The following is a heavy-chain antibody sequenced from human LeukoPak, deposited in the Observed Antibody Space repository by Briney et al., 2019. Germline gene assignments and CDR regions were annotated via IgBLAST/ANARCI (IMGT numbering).Heavy chain of an antibody. V-gene: IGHV1-69*13. J-gene: IGHJ5*02. CDR1: GGTFSSYA. CDR2: IIPIFGTA. CDR3: ARTGSSWYLGWFDP. D-gene: IGHD6-13*01. Sequence: SVKVSCKASGGTFSSYAISWVRQAPGQGLEWMGGIIPIFGTANYAQKFQGRVTITADESTSTAYMELSSLRSEDTAVYYCARTGSSWYLGWFDPWGQGTLVTVSS.